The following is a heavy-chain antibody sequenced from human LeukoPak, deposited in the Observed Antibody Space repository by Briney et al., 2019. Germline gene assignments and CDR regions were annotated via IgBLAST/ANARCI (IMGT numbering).Heavy chain of an antibody. J-gene: IGHJ6*02. CDR2: IIPIFGTA. CDR1: GGTFSSYA. Sequence: ASVNVSCTASGGTFSSYAISWVRQAPGQGLEWMGGIIPIFGTANYAQKFQGRVTITADESTSTAYMELSSLRSEDTAVYYCARDSSGNPNYYYYGMDVWGQGTTVTVS. CDR3: ARDSSGNPNYYYYGMDV. V-gene: IGHV1-69*13.